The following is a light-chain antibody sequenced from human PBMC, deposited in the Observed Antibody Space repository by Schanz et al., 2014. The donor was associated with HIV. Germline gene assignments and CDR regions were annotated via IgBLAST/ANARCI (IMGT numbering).Light chain of an antibody. Sequence: EIVMTQSPAILSVSPGERATLSCRASQSVSSKLAWYQQKPGQAPRLLIYDTSTRATAIPARFSGSGSGTEFTLSISSLQSEDFAVYYCQQRKSWPPYTFGQGTRLEIK. CDR2: DTS. V-gene: IGKV3-15*01. CDR1: QSVSSK. CDR3: QQRKSWPPYT. J-gene: IGKJ2*01.